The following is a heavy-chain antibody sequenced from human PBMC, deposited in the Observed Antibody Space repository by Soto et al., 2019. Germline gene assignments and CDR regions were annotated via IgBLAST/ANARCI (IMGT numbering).Heavy chain of an antibody. CDR1: GGSISDSDW. D-gene: IGHD3-22*01. CDR2: SFHSGST. J-gene: IGHJ5*02. CDR3: ARGATFDSGGYYYVSWFDL. V-gene: IGHV4-4*02. Sequence: SETLSLTCVVSGGSISDSDWWSWVRQPPGKGLEWIGESFHSGSTNYNPSLKSRVTMSVDKSKNQFSLKLNSVTAADTAVYFCARGATFDSGGYYYVSWFDLWGQGTPVTSPQ.